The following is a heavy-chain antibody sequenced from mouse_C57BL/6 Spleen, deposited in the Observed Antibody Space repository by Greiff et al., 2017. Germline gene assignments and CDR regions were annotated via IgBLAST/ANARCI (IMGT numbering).Heavy chain of an antibody. V-gene: IGHV5-4*01. CDR1: GFTFSSYA. CDR3: AREREAYYGSSPFDY. Sequence: EVKLVESGGGLVKPGGSLKLSCAASGFTFSSYAMSWVRQTPEKRLEWVATISDGGSYTYYPDNVKGRFTISRDNAKNNLYLQMSHLKSEDTAMYYCAREREAYYGSSPFDYWGQGTTLTVSS. D-gene: IGHD1-1*01. J-gene: IGHJ2*01. CDR2: ISDGGSYT.